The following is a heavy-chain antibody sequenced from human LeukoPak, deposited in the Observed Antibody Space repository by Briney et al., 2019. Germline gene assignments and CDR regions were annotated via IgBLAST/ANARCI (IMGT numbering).Heavy chain of an antibody. CDR2: VYSSGST. V-gene: IGHV4-59*01. CDR3: ARLTYITSWYYFDF. CDR1: GGSISTYY. Sequence: SETLSLTCTISGGSISTYYWSWIRQPPGKGLEWIGYVYSSGSTDYNPSLKSRVTISLDTSQNQFSLNVTSITTADTDVYYCARLTYITSWYYFDFWGQGTLVTVSS. J-gene: IGHJ4*02. D-gene: IGHD6-19*01.